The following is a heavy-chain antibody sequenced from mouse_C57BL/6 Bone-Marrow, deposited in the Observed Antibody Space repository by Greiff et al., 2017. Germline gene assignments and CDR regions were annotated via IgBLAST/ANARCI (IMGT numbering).Heavy chain of an antibody. V-gene: IGHV1-18*01. Sequence: EVQLQQSGPELVKPGASVKIPCKASGYTFTDYNMDWVKQSHGKSLEWIGDINPNNGGTIYNQKFKGKATLTVDKSSSTAYMERLSLTSEDTAVYYCARGDYYGSSPYDFDYWGQGTTLTVSS. CDR1: GYTFTDYN. CDR2: INPNNGGT. CDR3: ARGDYYGSSPYDFDY. J-gene: IGHJ2*01. D-gene: IGHD1-1*01.